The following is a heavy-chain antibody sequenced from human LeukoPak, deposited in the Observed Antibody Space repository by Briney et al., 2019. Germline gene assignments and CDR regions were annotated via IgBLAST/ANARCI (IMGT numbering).Heavy chain of an antibody. Sequence: ASVKVSCKASGYTLTSYYMHWVRQAPGQGLEWMGRINPNSGGTNYAQKFQGRVTMTRDTSISTAYMELSRLRSDDTAVYYCAREWVPNCSGGSCYSNWFDPWGQGTLVTVSS. CDR1: GYTLTSYY. V-gene: IGHV1-2*06. CDR2: INPNSGGT. D-gene: IGHD2-15*01. CDR3: AREWVPNCSGGSCYSNWFDP. J-gene: IGHJ5*02.